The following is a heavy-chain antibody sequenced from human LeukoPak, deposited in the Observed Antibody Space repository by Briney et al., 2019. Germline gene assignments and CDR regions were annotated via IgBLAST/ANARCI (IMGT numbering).Heavy chain of an antibody. CDR3: ARDPLRYLRVGHYDY. D-gene: IGHD3-9*01. CDR2: IDYDSSHI. CDR1: GFTYSNSA. J-gene: IGHJ4*02. V-gene: IGHV3-21*01. Sequence: GGSLRLSCAASGFTYSNSAMHWFRQLPGKGLEWVSSIDYDSSHIYYAASVRGRFTISRDNARNSVYLQMNSLRVEDTAVYYCARDPLRYLRVGHYDYWGQGTLVAVSS.